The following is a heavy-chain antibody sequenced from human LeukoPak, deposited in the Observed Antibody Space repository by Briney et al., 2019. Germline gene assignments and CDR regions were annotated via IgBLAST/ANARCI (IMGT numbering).Heavy chain of an antibody. V-gene: IGHV3-21*01. D-gene: IGHD6-13*01. CDR1: GVTFSSYS. J-gene: IGHJ3*02. CDR2: ISSSSSYI. CDR3: ARDRIAAAGRDAFDI. Sequence: GGSLRLSCAASGVTFSSYSMNWVRQAPGKGLEWVSSISSSSSYIYYADSVKGRFTISRDNAKNSLYLQMNSLRAEDTAVYYCARDRIAAAGRDAFDIWGQGTMVTVSS.